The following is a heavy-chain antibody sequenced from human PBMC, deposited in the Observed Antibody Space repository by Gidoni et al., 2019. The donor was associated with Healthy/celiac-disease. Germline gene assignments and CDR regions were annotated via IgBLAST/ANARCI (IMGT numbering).Heavy chain of an antibody. Sequence: EVQLVESGGGLVKPGGSLRRSCAASGFTFSSYSMNWVRQAPGKGLEWVSSISSSSSYIYYAVSVKGRFTISRDNAKNSLYLQMNSLRAEDTAVYYCARDDSSWYISDDYWGQGTLVTVSS. CDR1: GFTFSSYS. CDR2: ISSSSSYI. CDR3: ARDDSSWYISDDY. J-gene: IGHJ4*02. V-gene: IGHV3-21*01. D-gene: IGHD6-13*01.